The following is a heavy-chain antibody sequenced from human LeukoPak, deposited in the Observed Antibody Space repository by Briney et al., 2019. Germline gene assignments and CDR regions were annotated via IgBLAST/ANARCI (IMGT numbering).Heavy chain of an antibody. D-gene: IGHD3-3*01. CDR3: ARGGYYTSVGFDP. CDR2: IYNSGTT. J-gene: IGHJ5*02. V-gene: IGHV4-61*08. CDR1: GGSISSSDYY. Sequence: SETLSLTCTVSGGSISSSDYYWSWIRQPPGKGLEWIGYIYNSGTTNYNPSLKSRVTIAVDTSRNQFSLKLSSVTAADTAVYYCARGGYYTSVGFDPWGQGTLVTVSS.